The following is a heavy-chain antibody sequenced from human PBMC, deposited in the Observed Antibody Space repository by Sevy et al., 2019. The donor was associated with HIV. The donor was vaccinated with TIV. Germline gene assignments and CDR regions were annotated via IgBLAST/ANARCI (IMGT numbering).Heavy chain of an antibody. V-gene: IGHV3-33*01. CDR2: IWYDGTNR. CDR1: GFSISGFG. J-gene: IGHJ4*02. Sequence: GGSLRLSCAASGFSISGFGMHWVRQAPGKGLEWVAVIWYDGTNREYADSVKGRFTISRDNSKNTLYLQMNSLRVEDTAVYYCAREDIRVAGIGYYFHSWGQGTLVTVSS. CDR3: AREDIRVAGIGYYFHS. D-gene: IGHD6-19*01.